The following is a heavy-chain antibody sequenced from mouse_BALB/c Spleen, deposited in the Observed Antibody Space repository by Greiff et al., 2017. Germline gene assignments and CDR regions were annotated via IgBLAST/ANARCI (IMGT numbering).Heavy chain of an antibody. Sequence: EVQLQESGGGLVKPGGSLKLSCAASGFTFSSYTMSWVRQTPEKRLEWVATISSGGSYTYYPDSVKGRFTISRDNAKNTLYLQMSSLKSEDTAMYYCTRDGSLRGYAMDYWGQGTSVTVSS. V-gene: IGHV5-6-4*01. CDR1: GFTFSSYT. CDR3: TRDGSLRGYAMDY. J-gene: IGHJ4*01. CDR2: ISSGGSYT. D-gene: IGHD2-1*01.